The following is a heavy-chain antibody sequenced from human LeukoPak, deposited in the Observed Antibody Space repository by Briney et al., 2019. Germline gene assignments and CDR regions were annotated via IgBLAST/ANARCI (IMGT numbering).Heavy chain of an antibody. CDR3: AKGAGAAAGIRPEPDW. V-gene: IGHV3-9*01. CDR1: GFTFYDYA. Sequence: GGSLRLSCASSGFTFYDYAMHWVRQAPGKGLEWVSGISWNSGSIVYADSVKGRFTISRDNAKNSLYLQMNSLRAEDTALYYCAKGAGAAAGIRPEPDWWGQGSLVTVSS. CDR2: ISWNSGSI. D-gene: IGHD6-13*01. J-gene: IGHJ4*02.